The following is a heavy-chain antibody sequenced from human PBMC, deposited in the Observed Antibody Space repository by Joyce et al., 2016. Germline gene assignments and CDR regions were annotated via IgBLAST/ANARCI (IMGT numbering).Heavy chain of an antibody. V-gene: IGHV4-39*01. CDR2: IHYSGYT. Sequence: QLHLQESGPGLVKPSETLSLTCTVSGGPISSGRDYWGWIRQTPGKGLEWIGSIHYSGYTYYNPSLQSRVTISVETSKNQFSLKLSSVTDADTALYYCARPPWELRPTCPFDFWGQGTMVTVSS. CDR3: ARPPWELRPTCPFDF. D-gene: IGHD1-26*01. J-gene: IGHJ3*01. CDR1: GGPISSGRDY.